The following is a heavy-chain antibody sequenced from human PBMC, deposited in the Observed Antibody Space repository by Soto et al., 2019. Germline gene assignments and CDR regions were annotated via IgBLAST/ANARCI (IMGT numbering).Heavy chain of an antibody. Sequence: GGSLRLSCAASGFTFSNAWMSWVRQAPGRGLEWVGRIKSKTDGGTTDYAAPVKGRFTISRDDSKNTLYLQMNSLKTEDTAVYYCATGVRDSSGPMRFSYYYGMDVWGQGTTVTVSS. CDR3: ATGVRDSSGPMRFSYYYGMDV. V-gene: IGHV3-15*01. D-gene: IGHD3-22*01. CDR1: GFTFSNAW. CDR2: IKSKTDGGTT. J-gene: IGHJ6*02.